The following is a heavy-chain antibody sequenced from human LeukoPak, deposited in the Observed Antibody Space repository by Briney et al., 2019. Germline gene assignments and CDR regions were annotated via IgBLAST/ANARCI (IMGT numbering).Heavy chain of an antibody. J-gene: IGHJ4*02. Sequence: GGSLRLSCAASGFTFSSYAMHWVRQAPGKGLENVSAISSNGGSTYYANSVKGRFTISRDNSKNTLYLQMGSLRAEDMAVYYCAREGQLWSLDYWGQGTLVTVSS. D-gene: IGHD5-18*01. V-gene: IGHV3-64*01. CDR3: AREGQLWSLDY. CDR2: ISSNGGST. CDR1: GFTFSSYA.